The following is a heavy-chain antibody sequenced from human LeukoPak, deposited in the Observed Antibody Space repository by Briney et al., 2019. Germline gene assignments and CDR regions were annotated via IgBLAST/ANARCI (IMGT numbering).Heavy chain of an antibody. CDR2: ISYDGSNK. CDR3: AKEYCSNSVCHSLDY. J-gene: IGHJ4*02. Sequence: PGGSLRLSCAASGFTFSSSGMHWVRQAPGKGLEWVAVISYDGSNKYYADSVKGRFTFSRDNSKNTLYRQMNSLRAEDTAVYSCAKEYCSNSVCHSLDYWGQGTLVTVSS. CDR1: GFTFSSSG. D-gene: IGHD2-8*01. V-gene: IGHV3-30*18.